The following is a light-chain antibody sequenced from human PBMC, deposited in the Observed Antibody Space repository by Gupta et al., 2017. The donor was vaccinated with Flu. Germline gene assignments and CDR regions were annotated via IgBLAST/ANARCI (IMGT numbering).Light chain of an antibody. CDR1: LRVSRSY. Sequence: VLTQSPGTLSLSPGERATLSCRASLRVSRSYLAWYQQKPGQAPRRLIYGATSRATGIRGRFSGSGSGTDISLTISGLEPEDFAVYYCQQSGTFGPGTKVEIK. J-gene: IGKJ3*01. V-gene: IGKV3-20*01. CDR2: GAT. CDR3: QQSGT.